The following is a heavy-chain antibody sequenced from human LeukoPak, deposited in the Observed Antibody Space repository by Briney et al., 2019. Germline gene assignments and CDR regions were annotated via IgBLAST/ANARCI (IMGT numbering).Heavy chain of an antibody. CDR1: GFPFSSYW. CDR2: INSDGRST. D-gene: IGHD3-9*01. Sequence: GGALRLSFAASGFPFSSYWMHWVRQAPGKGLVWVSRINSDGRSTSYADSVKGRFTISRDNAKNTLYLQMNSLRAEDTAVYYCARGNYDILTGSGNYYYGMDVWGKGTTVTVSS. V-gene: IGHV3-74*01. J-gene: IGHJ6*04. CDR3: ARGNYDILTGSGNYYYGMDV.